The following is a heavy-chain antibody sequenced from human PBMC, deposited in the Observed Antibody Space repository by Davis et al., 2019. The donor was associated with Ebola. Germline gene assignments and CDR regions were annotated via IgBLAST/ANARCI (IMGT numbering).Heavy chain of an antibody. V-gene: IGHV3-73*01. J-gene: IGHJ6*02. CDR2: IRSKANSYAT. CDR3: ARGTHVVVVPPEPDLTGYLYGMDV. Sequence: GGSLRLSCAASGFTFSGSAMHWVRQASGKGLEWVGRIRSKANSYATAYAASVKGRFTISRDDSKNTAYLQMNSLRAEDTAVYYCARGTHVVVVPPEPDLTGYLYGMDVWGQGTTVTVSS. CDR1: GFTFSGSA. D-gene: IGHD2-2*01.